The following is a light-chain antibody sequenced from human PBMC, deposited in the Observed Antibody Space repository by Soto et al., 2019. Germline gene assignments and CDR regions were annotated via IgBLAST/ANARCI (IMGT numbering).Light chain of an antibody. J-gene: IGLJ2*01. CDR2: EVS. CDR3: SSYTFTSTPVV. Sequence: QSALTQPASVSGSPGQSITISCTGTNSDVGGYKYVSWYQQHPGKAPKLMIHEVSNRPSGVSNRFSGSKSGNTASLTISGLQAEDEDDYYCSSYTFTSTPVVFGGGTKLTVL. V-gene: IGLV2-14*01. CDR1: NSDVGGYKY.